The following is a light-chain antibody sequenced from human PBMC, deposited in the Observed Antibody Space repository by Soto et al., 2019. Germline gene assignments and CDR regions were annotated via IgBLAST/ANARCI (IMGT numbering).Light chain of an antibody. V-gene: IGKV3-11*01. CDR2: DAS. J-gene: IGKJ5*01. Sequence: EIVITQSPATLSVSPGERATLSCRASQSVNSNLAWYQQKPGQAPRLLIYDASNRATGIPARFSGSGSGTDFSLTISSLEPEDFAVYYCQQRSNWPLITFGQGTRLEIK. CDR1: QSVNSN. CDR3: QQRSNWPLIT.